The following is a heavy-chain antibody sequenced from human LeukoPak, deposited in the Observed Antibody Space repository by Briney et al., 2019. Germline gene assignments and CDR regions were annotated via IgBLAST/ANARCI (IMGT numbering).Heavy chain of an antibody. V-gene: IGHV4-59*01. Sequence: ASETLSLTCTVSGGSISSYYWSWIRQPPGKGLEWIGYIYYSGSTNYNPSLKSRVTISVDTSKNQFSLKLSSVTAADTAVYYCARDPGLRSPGYWGQGTLVTVSS. CDR3: ARDPGLRSPGY. J-gene: IGHJ4*02. D-gene: IGHD4-17*01. CDR2: IYYSGST. CDR1: GGSISSYY.